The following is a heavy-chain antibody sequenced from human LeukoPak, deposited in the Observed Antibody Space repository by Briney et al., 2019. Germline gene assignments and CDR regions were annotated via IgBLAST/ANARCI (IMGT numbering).Heavy chain of an antibody. CDR1: GGSISSSSYY. CDR2: IYYSGST. CDR3: AGQGIVVVPAAIHYYYGMDV. D-gene: IGHD2-2*01. Sequence: SETLSLTCTVSGGSISSSSYYWGWIRQPPGKGLEWIGSIYYSGSTYHNPSLKSRVTISVDTSKNQFSLKLSSVTAADTAVYYCAGQGIVVVPAAIHYYYGMDVWGQGTTVTVSS. J-gene: IGHJ6*02. V-gene: IGHV4-39*01.